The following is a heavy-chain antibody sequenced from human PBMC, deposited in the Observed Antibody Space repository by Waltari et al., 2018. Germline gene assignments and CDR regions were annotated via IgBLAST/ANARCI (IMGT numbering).Heavy chain of an antibody. D-gene: IGHD3-16*02. CDR3: ARGLSTGDYDYVWGSYRPDYYYGMDV. Sequence: QVQLVQSGAEVKKPGASVKVSCKASGYTFTSYDINWVRQATGQGLEWMGWMKPNQGNTGYDQKIQGRVTITRKTSISTAYMELSSLRSEGTAVYYWARGLSTGDYDYVWGSYRPDYYYGMDVWGQGTTVTVSS. CDR1: GYTFTSYD. V-gene: IGHV1-8*03. J-gene: IGHJ6*02. CDR2: MKPNQGNT.